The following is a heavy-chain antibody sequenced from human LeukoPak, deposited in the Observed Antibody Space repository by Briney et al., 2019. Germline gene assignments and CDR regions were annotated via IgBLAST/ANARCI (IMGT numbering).Heavy chain of an antibody. V-gene: IGHV4-38-2*02. CDR1: GYSISSGYY. J-gene: IGHJ4*02. D-gene: IGHD6-13*01. Sequence: SETLSLTCTVSGYSISSGYYWGWIRQPPGKGLEWIGSIYYSGSTYYNPSLKSRVTISVDTSKNQFSLKLSSVTAADTAVYYCARDVGAAAGTSDFDCWGQGTLVTVSS. CDR2: IYYSGST. CDR3: ARDVGAAAGTSDFDC.